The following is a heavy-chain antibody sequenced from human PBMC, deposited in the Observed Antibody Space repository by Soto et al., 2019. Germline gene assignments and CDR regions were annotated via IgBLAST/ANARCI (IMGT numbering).Heavy chain of an antibody. CDR1: GYIFTTYS. V-gene: IGHV1-18*01. CDR3: AREVFGVHASGFDP. CDR2: ISAYNGNT. J-gene: IGHJ5*02. Sequence: ASVKVSCKASGYIFTTYSIAWVRQAPGQGLEWMGWISAYNGNTNYAQKFQGRVTMTTDTSTNTAYMELRSLRSDDTAVYFCAREVFGVHASGFDPWGQGTLVTVSS. D-gene: IGHD3-10*01.